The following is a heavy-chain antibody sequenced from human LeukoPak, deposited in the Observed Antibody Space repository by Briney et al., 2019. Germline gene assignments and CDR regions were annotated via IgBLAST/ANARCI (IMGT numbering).Heavy chain of an antibody. D-gene: IGHD6-19*01. CDR3: ARAKGSGWYSAFDI. CDR1: GFTLSRSW. CDR2: IKEDGNEK. Sequence: GGSLRLSCAASGFTLSRSWMTWVRQAPGEGLEWVANIKEDGNEKYYADSLKGRFTISRDNAKNSLSLQMNSLRADDTALYYCARAKGSGWYSAFDIWGQGTMVTVSS. V-gene: IGHV3-7*03. J-gene: IGHJ3*02.